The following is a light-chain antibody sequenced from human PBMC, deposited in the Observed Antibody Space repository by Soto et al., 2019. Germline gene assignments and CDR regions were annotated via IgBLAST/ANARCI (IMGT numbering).Light chain of an antibody. Sequence: DIQMTQSPSSLSASVGDRVTITCQASQDISNYLNWYQQKPGKAPKLLIYDASKLETGVPSRFSGSGSGTDFTFTISILQPEDIATYYCQQYDNPLYTFGQGTKLEIK. CDR1: QDISNY. J-gene: IGKJ2*01. CDR2: DAS. V-gene: IGKV1-33*01. CDR3: QQYDNPLYT.